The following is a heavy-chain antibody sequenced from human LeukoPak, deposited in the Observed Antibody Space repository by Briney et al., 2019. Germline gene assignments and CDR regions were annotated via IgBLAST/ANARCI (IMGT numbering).Heavy chain of an antibody. Sequence: PGGSLRLSCAASGFIFSSYAMSWVRQAPGKGLEWVSAISGSGGSTYYADSVKGRFTISRDNSKNTLYLQMNSLRAEDTAVYYCAKDDRYCSSTSCYYYMDVWGKGTTVTVSS. D-gene: IGHD2-2*01. CDR1: GFIFSSYA. V-gene: IGHV3-23*01. CDR3: AKDDRYCSSTSCYYYMDV. CDR2: ISGSGGST. J-gene: IGHJ6*03.